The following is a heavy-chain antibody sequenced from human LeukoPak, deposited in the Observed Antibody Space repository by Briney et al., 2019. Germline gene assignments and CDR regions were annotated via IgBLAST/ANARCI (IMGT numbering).Heavy chain of an antibody. CDR2: INHSGST. V-gene: IGHV4-34*01. Sequence: SETLSLTCAVSGGSFSGYYWSWIRQPPGKGLEWIGEINHSGSTYYNPSLKSRVTISLDTSKNQFSLNVSSVTAADTAVYYCARAETVTTMDFDYWGQGTLVTVSS. J-gene: IGHJ4*02. CDR1: GGSFSGYY. CDR3: ARAETVTTMDFDY. D-gene: IGHD4-17*01.